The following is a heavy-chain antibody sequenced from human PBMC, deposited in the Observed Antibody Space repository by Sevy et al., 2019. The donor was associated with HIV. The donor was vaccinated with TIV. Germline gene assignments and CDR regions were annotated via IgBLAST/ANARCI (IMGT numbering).Heavy chain of an antibody. CDR2: INWNSVSI. CDR3: AREGLAPYVYGADV. CDR1: GFTFDHHA. D-gene: IGHD3-10*02. V-gene: IGHV3-9*01. Sequence: GGSLRLSCAASGFTFDHHAMYWVRQAPGKGLEWGAGINWNSVSIGYADSVKGRFTISRDNAKNSLYLHLNSLRADDTALYYCAREGLAPYVYGADVWGQGTAVTVSS. J-gene: IGHJ6*02.